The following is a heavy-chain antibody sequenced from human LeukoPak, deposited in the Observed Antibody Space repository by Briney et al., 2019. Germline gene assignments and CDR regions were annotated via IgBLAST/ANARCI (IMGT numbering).Heavy chain of an antibody. CDR3: TSTGILGATTGVGLFDY. Sequence: GGSLRLSCAASGFTFDDYCMSWVRHAPGKGLEWVSGINWNGGSTNYTDSVKGRFTISRDNAKNSLYLQMNSLRAEDTALYYCTSTGILGATTGVGLFDYWGQGTLVTVSS. J-gene: IGHJ4*02. D-gene: IGHD1-26*01. CDR1: GFTFDDYC. CDR2: INWNGGST. V-gene: IGHV3-20*04.